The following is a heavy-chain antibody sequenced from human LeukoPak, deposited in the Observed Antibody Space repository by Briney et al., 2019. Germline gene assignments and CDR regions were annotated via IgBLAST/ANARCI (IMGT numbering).Heavy chain of an antibody. CDR3: ARVQSSGTQPLTSFDY. V-gene: IGHV3-11*04. CDR1: GFTFSDYY. J-gene: IGHJ4*02. D-gene: IGHD6-19*01. CDR2: ISSSGSTI. Sequence: AGGSLRLSCAASGFTFSDYYMSWIRQAPGKGLEWVSYISSSGSTIYYADSVKGRFTISRDNAKNSLYLQMNSLRAEDTAVYYCARVQSSGTQPLTSFDYWGQGTLVTVSS.